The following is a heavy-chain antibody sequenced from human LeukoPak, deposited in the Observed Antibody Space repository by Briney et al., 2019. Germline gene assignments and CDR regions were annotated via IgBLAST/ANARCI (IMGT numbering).Heavy chain of an antibody. J-gene: IGHJ4*02. Sequence: SETLSLTCTVSVYSVSSTYYWGWIRQPPGKGLEWIGTIYGSETHYNPSLKSRVTISVDTSKNQFSLKLSSVTAADTAVYYCARSGQWLVLFDYWGQGTLVTVSS. CDR2: IYGSET. D-gene: IGHD6-19*01. CDR3: ARSGQWLVLFDY. CDR1: VYSVSSTYY. V-gene: IGHV4-38-2*02.